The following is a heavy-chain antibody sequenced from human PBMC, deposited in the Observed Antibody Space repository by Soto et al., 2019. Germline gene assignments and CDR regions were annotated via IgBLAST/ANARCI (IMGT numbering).Heavy chain of an antibody. J-gene: IGHJ4*02. CDR1: GFTFSSYA. V-gene: IGHV3-30-3*01. Sequence: GGSLRLSCEASGFTFSSYAMHWVRQAPGKGLEWVAVISYDGSNKYYADSVKGRFTISRDNSKNTLYLQMNSLRAEDTAVYYCARGPKWELYFDYWGQGTLVTVSS. CDR2: ISYDGSNK. D-gene: IGHD1-26*01. CDR3: ARGPKWELYFDY.